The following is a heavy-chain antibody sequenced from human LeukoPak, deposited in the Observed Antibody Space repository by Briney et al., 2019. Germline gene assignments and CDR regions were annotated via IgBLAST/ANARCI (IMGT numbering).Heavy chain of an antibody. V-gene: IGHV4-34*01. CDR3: ARGPLYGKGVGATTG. J-gene: IGHJ4*02. D-gene: IGHD1-26*01. CDR1: GGSFSGYY. Sequence: PSETLSLTCAVYGGSFSGYYWSWIRQPPGKGLEWIGEINHSGRTNYNPSLKSRVTISVDTSKNQFSLKLSSVTAADTAVYYCARGPLYGKGVGATTGWGQGTLVTVSS. CDR2: INHSGRT.